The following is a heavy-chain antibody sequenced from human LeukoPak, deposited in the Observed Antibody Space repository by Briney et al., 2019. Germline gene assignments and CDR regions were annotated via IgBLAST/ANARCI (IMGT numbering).Heavy chain of an antibody. V-gene: IGHV3-23*01. CDR3: AKDSLVGYCSSTSCYGFDY. D-gene: IGHD2-2*01. CDR2: ISGSGGST. Sequence: GGSLRLSSAASGFTFSSYAMSWVRQAPGKGLEWVSAISGSGGSTYYADSVKGRFTISRDNSKNTLYLQMNSLRAEDTAVYYCAKDSLVGYCSSTSCYGFDYWGQGTLVTVSS. J-gene: IGHJ4*02. CDR1: GFTFSSYA.